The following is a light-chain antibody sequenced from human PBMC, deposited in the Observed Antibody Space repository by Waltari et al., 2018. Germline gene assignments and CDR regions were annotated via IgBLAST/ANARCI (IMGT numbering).Light chain of an antibody. Sequence: EIMLTQSPGTLSLSPGESATLSCRASQSISKYLAWYQQKPGQAPRLLIYDASIRATDIPDRFSGSGYGTDFSLTISRLEPEDYAVYYCQKYGSLPATFGRGTKVEIK. V-gene: IGKV3-20*01. CDR2: DAS. CDR3: QKYGSLPAT. J-gene: IGKJ1*01. CDR1: QSISKY.